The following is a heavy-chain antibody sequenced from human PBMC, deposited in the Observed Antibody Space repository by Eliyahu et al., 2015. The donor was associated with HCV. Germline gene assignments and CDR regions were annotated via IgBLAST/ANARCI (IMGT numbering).Heavy chain of an antibody. V-gene: IGHV3-15*01. CDR2: IKSKTDGETT. Sequence: EVQLVESGGGLVRPGGSLRLSCAASGFXFNNAWMSWVRQAPGKGLGWVGRIKSKTDGETTDYAAPVKGRFTISRDDSKNTLYLQMNSLKTEDTGVYFCTTPSLYGGLVEIGYWGQGTLVTVSS. CDR1: GFXFNNAW. CDR3: TTPSLYGGLVEIGY. J-gene: IGHJ4*02. D-gene: IGHD4-23*01.